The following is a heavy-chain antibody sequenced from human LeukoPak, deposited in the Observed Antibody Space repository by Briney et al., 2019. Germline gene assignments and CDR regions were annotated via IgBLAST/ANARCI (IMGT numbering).Heavy chain of an antibody. V-gene: IGHV3-7*05. CDR2: IKEDGSEK. Sequence: PGGSLRLSCAASGITFSRFWMSWVRQAPGKGLEWVANIKEDGSEKYYVDSVKGRFTISRDNAKNSLYLQMNSLRAEDTAVYYCARDREVRKWFDHWGQGTLVTVSS. CDR1: GITFSRFW. J-gene: IGHJ5*02. D-gene: IGHD2-2*01. CDR3: ARDREVRKWFDH.